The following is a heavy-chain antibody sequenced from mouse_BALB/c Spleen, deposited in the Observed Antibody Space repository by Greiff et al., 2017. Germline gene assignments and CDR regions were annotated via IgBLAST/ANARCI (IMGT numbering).Heavy chain of an antibody. CDR3: ARYYDYDRSRYYYAMDY. Sequence: DVMLVESGGGLVQPGGSRKLSCAASGFTFSSFGMHWVRQAPEKGLEWVAYISSGSSTIYYADTVKGRFTISRDNPKNTLFLQMTSLRSEDTAMYYCARYYDYDRSRYYYAMDYWGQGTSVTVSS. CDR1: GFTFSSFG. CDR2: ISSGSSTI. V-gene: IGHV5-17*02. D-gene: IGHD2-4*01. J-gene: IGHJ4*01.